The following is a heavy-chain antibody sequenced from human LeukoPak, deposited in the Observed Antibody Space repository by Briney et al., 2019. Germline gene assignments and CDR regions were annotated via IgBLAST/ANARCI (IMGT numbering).Heavy chain of an antibody. CDR1: GGSISSGGYS. J-gene: IGHJ6*02. Sequence: SETLSLTCTVSGGSISSGGYSWSWIRQPPGKGLEWIGYIYHSGSTYYNPSLKSRVTISVDRSKNQFSLKLSSVTAADTAVYYCASNYGSGSYGYYYYGMDVRGQGTTVTVSS. CDR2: IYHSGST. V-gene: IGHV4-30-2*01. D-gene: IGHD3-10*01. CDR3: ASNYGSGSYGYYYYGMDV.